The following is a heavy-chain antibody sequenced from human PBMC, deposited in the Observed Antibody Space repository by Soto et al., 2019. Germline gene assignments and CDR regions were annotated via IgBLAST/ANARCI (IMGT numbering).Heavy chain of an antibody. CDR1: PGSISGYY. CDR3: ARTPIGYCSGGTCSNWFDP. Sequence: SESLSLTGTVSPGSISGYYWSWIRQPPGKGLEWVGYIYSSGSTYVRPSLKSRVSMSVDPSKNQVSLRLTSVTATDTAVYYCARTPIGYCSGGTCSNWFDPWGQGTLVTVS. D-gene: IGHD2-8*02. CDR2: IYSSGST. V-gene: IGHV4-59*08. J-gene: IGHJ5*02.